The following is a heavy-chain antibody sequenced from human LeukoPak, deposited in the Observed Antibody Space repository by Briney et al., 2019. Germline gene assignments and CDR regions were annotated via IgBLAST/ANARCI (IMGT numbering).Heavy chain of an antibody. V-gene: IGHV3-11*01. CDR2: ISSSGSTI. CDR1: GFTFSDYY. D-gene: IGHD6-13*01. Sequence: KSGGSLRLSCAASGFTFSDYYMSWIRQAPGKGLDWVSYISSSGSTIYYADSVKGRFTISRDNAKNSLYLQMNSLRAEDTAVYYCARGKPGYSSSWYEYYFDYWGQGTLVTVSS. CDR3: ARGKPGYSSSWYEYYFDY. J-gene: IGHJ4*02.